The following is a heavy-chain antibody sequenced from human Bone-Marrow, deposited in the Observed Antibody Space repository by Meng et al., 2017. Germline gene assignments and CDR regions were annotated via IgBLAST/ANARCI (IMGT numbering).Heavy chain of an antibody. CDR2: IIPIFGNA. CDR1: GGAFSSYA. V-gene: IGHV1-69*01. CDR3: ATIGRYCSSTSCLNWFDP. D-gene: IGHD2-2*01. J-gene: IGHJ5*02. Sequence: QVQRVQLWAEVKKPGSSVKGSCKACGGAFSSYAISWVRQAPGQGLEWMGGIIPIFGNANYAKKFQGRVTITADESTSTAYMGLSSLRSEATAVYYCATIGRYCSSTSCLNWFDPWGQGTLVTVSS.